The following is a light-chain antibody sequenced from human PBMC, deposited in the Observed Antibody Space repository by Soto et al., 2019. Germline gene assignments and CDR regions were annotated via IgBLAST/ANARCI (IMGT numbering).Light chain of an antibody. CDR1: SSNIGNNA. CDR2: YDV. Sequence: QSVLTQPPSVSEAPRQRVTISCSGSSSNIGNNAVNWYQQLPGKAPKLLIYYDVLLPSGVSDRFSGSKSATSASLAISGRQSEDEADYYCAAWDDSLNGYVFGTGTKLTVL. CDR3: AAWDDSLNGYV. V-gene: IGLV1-36*01. J-gene: IGLJ1*01.